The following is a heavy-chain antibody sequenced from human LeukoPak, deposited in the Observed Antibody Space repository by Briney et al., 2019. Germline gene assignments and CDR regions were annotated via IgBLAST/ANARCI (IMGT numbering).Heavy chain of an antibody. J-gene: IGHJ4*02. CDR1: GYTFTGYY. CDR2: INPNSGGT. V-gene: IGHV1-2*02. D-gene: IGHD4-17*01. CDR3: ARGGGGDDYGDCVDF. Sequence: ASVKVSCKASGYTFTGYYMHWVRQAPGQGLEWMGWINPNSGGTNYAQKFQGRVTMTRDTSISTAYMELSRLRSDDTAVYYCARGGGGDDYGDCVDFWGQGTLVTVSS.